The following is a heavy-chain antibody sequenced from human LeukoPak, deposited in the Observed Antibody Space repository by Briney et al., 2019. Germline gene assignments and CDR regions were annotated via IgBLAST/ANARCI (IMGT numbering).Heavy chain of an antibody. D-gene: IGHD6-6*01. CDR3: AKDFEYSSSGWFDP. Sequence: PGGSLRLSCAASGFTFSSYWMSWVRQAPGKGLEWVANIKQDGSEKYYVDSVKGRFTISRDNSKNTLYLQMNSLRAEDTAVYYCAKDFEYSSSGWFDPWGQGTLVTVSS. CDR2: IKQDGSEK. J-gene: IGHJ5*02. V-gene: IGHV3-7*01. CDR1: GFTFSSYW.